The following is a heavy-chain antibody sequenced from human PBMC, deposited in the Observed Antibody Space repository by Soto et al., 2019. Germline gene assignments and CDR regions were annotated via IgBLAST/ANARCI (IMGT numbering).Heavy chain of an antibody. V-gene: IGHV1-46*01. CDR3: ARGLTMAGADYYHYYGMDV. CDR2: INPSGGST. CDR1: GSIFTSYY. D-gene: IGHD3-10*02. Sequence: GASVKVSCKASGSIFTSYYMHWVRQAPGQGLEWMGIINPSGGSTSYAQKFQGRVTMTRDTSTSTVYMELSSLRSEDTAVYYCARGLTMAGADYYHYYGMDVWGQGTTVTVSS. J-gene: IGHJ6*02.